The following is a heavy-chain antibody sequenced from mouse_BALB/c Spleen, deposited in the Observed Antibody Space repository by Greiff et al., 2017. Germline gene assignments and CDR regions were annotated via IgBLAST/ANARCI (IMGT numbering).Heavy chain of an antibody. D-gene: IGHD2-4*01. CDR2: ISSGGSYT. CDR1: GFTFSSYT. CDR3: TRDDYDAY. V-gene: IGHV5-6-4*01. Sequence: DVHLVESGGGLVKPGGSLKLSCAASGFTFSSYTMSWVRQTPEKRLEWVATISSGGSYTYYPDSVKGRFTISRDNAKNTLYLQMSSLKSEDTAMYYCTRDDYDAYWGQGTLVTVSA. J-gene: IGHJ3*01.